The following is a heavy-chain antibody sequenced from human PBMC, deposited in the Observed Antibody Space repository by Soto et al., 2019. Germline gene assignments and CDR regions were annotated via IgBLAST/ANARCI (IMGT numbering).Heavy chain of an antibody. D-gene: IGHD6-13*01. V-gene: IGHV3-53*01. CDR3: ARSHIAAPYYFDY. CDR2: IYSGGST. J-gene: IGHJ4*02. CDR1: GFTVSSNY. Sequence: SGGPLRLSCAASGFTVSSNYMSWVRQAPGKGLEWVSVIYSGGSTYYADSVKGRFTISRDNSKNTLYLQMNSLRAEDTAVYYCARSHIAAPYYFDYWGQGTLVTVSS.